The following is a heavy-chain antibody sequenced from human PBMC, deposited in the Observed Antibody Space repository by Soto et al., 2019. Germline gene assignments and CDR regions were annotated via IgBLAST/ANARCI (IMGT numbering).Heavy chain of an antibody. J-gene: IGHJ6*03. CDR1: GYSFTSYW. CDR2: IYPGDSDT. CDR3: ARRSRGYSGYEGKADYYYYYMDV. Sequence: GESLKISCKGSGYSFTSYWIGWMRQMPGKGLEWMGIIYPGDSDTRYSPSFQGQVTISADKSISTAYLQWSSLKASDTAMYYCARRSRGYSGYEGKADYYYYYMDVWGKGTTVTVSS. V-gene: IGHV5-51*01. D-gene: IGHD5-12*01.